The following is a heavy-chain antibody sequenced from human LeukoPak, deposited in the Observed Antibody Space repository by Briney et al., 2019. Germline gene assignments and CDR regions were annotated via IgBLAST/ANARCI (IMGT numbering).Heavy chain of an antibody. CDR1: GYIFSRYE. CDR2: MNPNSGDT. CDR3: ARWGWFGDLSAFDS. Sequence: ASVKVSCKASGYIFSRYEITWVRQATGQGLEWMGWMNPNSGDTSSAQKFQGRITMTSNTSISTAFLELSSLRSDDTAVYYCARWGWFGDLSAFDSWGQGTLVTVSS. J-gene: IGHJ4*02. D-gene: IGHD3-10*01. V-gene: IGHV1-8*01.